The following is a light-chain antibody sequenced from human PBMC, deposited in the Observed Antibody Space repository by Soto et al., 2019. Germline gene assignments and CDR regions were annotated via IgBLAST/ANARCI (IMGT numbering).Light chain of an antibody. J-gene: IGKJ4*01. V-gene: IGKV1-5*01. CDR2: DAS. Sequence: DIQMTQSPSSLSASVGDRVTITCQASQDISHYLNWYQQKPGKAPKLLIYDASSLESGVPSRFSGSGSGTEFTLTISSLQPDDFATYYCQQYNSYPLTFGGGTKVDI. CDR3: QQYNSYPLT. CDR1: QDISHY.